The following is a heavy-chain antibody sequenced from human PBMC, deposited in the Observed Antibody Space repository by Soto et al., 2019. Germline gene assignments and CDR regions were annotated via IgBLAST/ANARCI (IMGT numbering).Heavy chain of an antibody. CDR3: AFRGGTRDYFDY. CDR2: IYYSGST. D-gene: IGHD1-1*01. Sequence: SETLSLTCTVAGVSISSSSYYWGWIRQPPGKGLEWIGSIYYSGSTYYNPSLKSRVTISVDTSKNQFSLKLSSVTAADTAVYYCAFRGGTRDYFDYWGQGPLVT. J-gene: IGHJ4*02. CDR1: GVSISSSSYY. V-gene: IGHV4-39*01.